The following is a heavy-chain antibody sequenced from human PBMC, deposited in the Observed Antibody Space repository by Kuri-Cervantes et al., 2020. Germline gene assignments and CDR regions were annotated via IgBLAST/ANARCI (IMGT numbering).Heavy chain of an antibody. V-gene: IGHV4-39*01. J-gene: IGHJ2*01. CDR3: ASEGSGWRPRYFDL. CDR2: IYYSGST. CDR1: GGSISSSSYY. Sequence: SETLSLTCTVSGGSISSSSYYWGWIRQPPGKGLEWIGSIYYSGSTYYNPSLKSRVTISVDTSKNQFSLKLSSVTAADTAVYYCASEGSGWRPRYFDLWGRGTLVTVSS. D-gene: IGHD6-19*01.